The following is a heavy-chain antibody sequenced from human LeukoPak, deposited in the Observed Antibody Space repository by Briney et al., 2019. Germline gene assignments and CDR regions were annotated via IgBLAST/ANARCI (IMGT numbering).Heavy chain of an antibody. V-gene: IGHV3-20*04. Sequence: GGSLRLSCAASGFTFDDHGMSGVRQAPGEGLEWVSDINWNGDSTVYADSVKGRFTISRDNAKNSLYLQMNSLRAEDTALYYCARDDCSGGSCLTTPYFDYWGQGTLVTVSS. CDR2: INWNGDST. J-gene: IGHJ4*02. CDR3: ARDDCSGGSCLTTPYFDY. D-gene: IGHD2-15*01. CDR1: GFTFDDHG.